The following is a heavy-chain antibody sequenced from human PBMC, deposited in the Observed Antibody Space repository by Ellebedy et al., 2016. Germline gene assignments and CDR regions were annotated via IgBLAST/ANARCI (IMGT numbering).Heavy chain of an antibody. CDR3: ARYDSGIGYMDV. V-gene: IGHV5-10-1*01. D-gene: IGHD3-22*01. CDR1: GYSLITYW. Sequence: GESLKISCQGSGYSLITYWISWVRQMPGKGLEWMGRIDPSDSYTNYSPSFQGHVTISADKSISTAFLQWSSLKASDTAMYYCARYDSGIGYMDVWGKGTTVTVSS. CDR2: IDPSDSYT. J-gene: IGHJ6*03.